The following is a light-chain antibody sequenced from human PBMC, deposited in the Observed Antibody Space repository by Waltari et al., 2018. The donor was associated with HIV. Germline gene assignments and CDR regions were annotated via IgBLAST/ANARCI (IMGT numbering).Light chain of an antibody. CDR1: QKISTY. J-gene: IGKJ1*01. V-gene: IGKV1-39*01. Sequence: DIQMTQSPSSLSASVGDRVLMTCRASQKISTYLNWYQHKPGKPPQLIIYAASTLQSGVSSRFSGSGSGTDFLLTITDLRPDDFATYFCQQSYRPPRTFGQGTTV. CDR2: AAS. CDR3: QQSYRPPRT.